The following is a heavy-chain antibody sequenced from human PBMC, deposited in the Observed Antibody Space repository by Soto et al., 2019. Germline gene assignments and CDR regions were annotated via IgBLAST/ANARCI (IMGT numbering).Heavy chain of an antibody. V-gene: IGHV1-2*02. Sequence: QVHLVQSGAEVKQPGASVKVSCKASGYTFSVYHMHWVRQAPGQGLEWMGWVHPNSGCTNYAQSFEGRVTITRDTSINTAYMELSRLTSDDTAVYYSAKELQRSMDVGGQGTKVTVSS. D-gene: IGHD4-4*01. CDR2: VHPNSGCT. CDR3: AKELQRSMDV. J-gene: IGHJ6*02. CDR1: GYTFSVYH.